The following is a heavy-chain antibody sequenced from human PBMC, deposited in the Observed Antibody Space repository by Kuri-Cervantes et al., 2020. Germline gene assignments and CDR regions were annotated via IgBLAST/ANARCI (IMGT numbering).Heavy chain of an antibody. CDR3: TTEKPRPRSWDLDY. D-gene: IGHD1-26*01. V-gene: IGHV3-15*01. CDR2: IKSKTDGGTT. J-gene: IGHJ4*02. Sequence: GESRKISWAASGCTFIHAWMPWVRQAPGEGLEWVGRIKSKTDGGTTDYAAPVKGRFTISRDDSKNTMYLQMDSLKTEDTAVYYCTTEKPRPRSWDLDYWGQGTLVTVSS. CDR1: GCTFIHAW.